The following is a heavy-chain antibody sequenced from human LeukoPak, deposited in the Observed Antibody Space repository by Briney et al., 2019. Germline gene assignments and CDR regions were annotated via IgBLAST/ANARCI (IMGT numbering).Heavy chain of an antibody. CDR1: GFTFSGYD. CDR2: IDIAGDT. V-gene: IGHV3-13*01. Sequence: PGGSLRLSCAASGFTFSGYDMRWIRQPPGKGLEWVSTIDIAGDTYYPHSVKGRFTISRQNGKNSLYLQMNSLRAEDTAVYYCTRTSLSGWFDSWGQGTLVTVSS. D-gene: IGHD6-19*01. CDR3: TRTSLSGWFDS. J-gene: IGHJ5*01.